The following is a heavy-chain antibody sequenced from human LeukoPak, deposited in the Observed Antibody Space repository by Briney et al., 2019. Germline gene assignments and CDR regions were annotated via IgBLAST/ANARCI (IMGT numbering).Heavy chain of an antibody. V-gene: IGHV3-7*01. CDR3: AREGAEFSLYYYGSGSYYNWFDP. CDR1: GFTFSSYW. J-gene: IGHJ5*02. D-gene: IGHD3-10*01. CDR2: IKQDGSEK. Sequence: GGSLRLSCAASGFTFSSYWMSWVRQAPGKGLEWVANIKQDGSEKYYVDSVKGRFTISRDNAKNSLYLQMNSLRAEDTAVYYCAREGAEFSLYYYGSGSYYNWFDPWGQGTLATVSS.